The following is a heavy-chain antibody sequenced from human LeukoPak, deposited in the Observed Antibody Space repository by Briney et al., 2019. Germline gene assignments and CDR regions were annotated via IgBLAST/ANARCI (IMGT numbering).Heavy chain of an antibody. D-gene: IGHD2-15*01. CDR1: GGSMSSYY. CDR2: IYHRGTT. Sequence: SETLSLTCTVSGGSMSSYYWSWFRQPPGKALEWIGYIYHRGTTNYNPSLESRVTISVDTSKNQFSLILISVTAADTAVYYCARLYCSGGSCLLNWFDPWGQGTLVTVSS. J-gene: IGHJ5*02. V-gene: IGHV4-59*12. CDR3: ARLYCSGGSCLLNWFDP.